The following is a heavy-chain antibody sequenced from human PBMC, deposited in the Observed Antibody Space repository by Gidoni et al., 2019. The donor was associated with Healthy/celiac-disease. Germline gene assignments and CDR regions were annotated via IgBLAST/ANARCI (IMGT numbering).Heavy chain of an antibody. CDR2: INPNSGGT. Sequence: QVQLVQSGAEVKKPGASVKVSCKASGYTFTGYYMHWVRQAPGQGLEWMGWINPNSGGTNYAQKFQGRVTMTRDTSISTAYMELSRLRSDDTAVYYCARGEYSSSWYYNWFDPWGQGTLVTVSS. CDR1: GYTFTGYY. V-gene: IGHV1-2*02. D-gene: IGHD6-13*01. J-gene: IGHJ5*02. CDR3: ARGEYSSSWYYNWFDP.